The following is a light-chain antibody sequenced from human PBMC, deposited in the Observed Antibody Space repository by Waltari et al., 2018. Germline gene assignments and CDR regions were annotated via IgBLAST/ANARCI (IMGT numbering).Light chain of an antibody. CDR3: QQARSFPIT. Sequence: DIQMPQSTSSVSASVRDRATITSRASPDIRNWLAWYQQKPGKAPKLLIYAASSLQNGVPERFSGGGSGTEFTLTISSLRPEDFGTYYCQQARSFPITLGPGTKVDMK. V-gene: IGKV1-12*01. CDR1: PDIRNW. J-gene: IGKJ3*01. CDR2: AAS.